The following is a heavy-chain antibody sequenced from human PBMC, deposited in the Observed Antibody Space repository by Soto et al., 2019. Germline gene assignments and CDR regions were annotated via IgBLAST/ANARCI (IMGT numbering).Heavy chain of an antibody. V-gene: IGHV3-23*01. J-gene: IGHJ4*02. CDR2: ISDSGDRT. CDR1: RVTLSMYA. D-gene: IGHD3-9*01. Sequence: EVQLLESGGGLVQPGGSLTLSCAASRVTLSMYAVTWVRQAPGKGLEWVSSISDSGDRTYYTDSVKGRFTVSRDTSKNTVYLQMRSLRGEDTAVYYCAKEVEGDWFYFDLWGQGTLVTVSS. CDR3: AKEVEGDWFYFDL.